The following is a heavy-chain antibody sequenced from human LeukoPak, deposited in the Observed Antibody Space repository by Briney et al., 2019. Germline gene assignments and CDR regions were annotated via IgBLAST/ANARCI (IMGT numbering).Heavy chain of an antibody. Sequence: GGSLRLSCAASGFTFSSYGMHWVRQAPGKGLEWVAVISYDGSNKYYADSVKGRFTISRDNAKNSLYLQMNSLRAEDTAVYYCASGYQLLYLDYWGQGTLVTVSS. CDR1: GFTFSSYG. D-gene: IGHD2-2*02. CDR2: ISYDGSNK. V-gene: IGHV3-30*03. J-gene: IGHJ4*02. CDR3: ASGYQLLYLDY.